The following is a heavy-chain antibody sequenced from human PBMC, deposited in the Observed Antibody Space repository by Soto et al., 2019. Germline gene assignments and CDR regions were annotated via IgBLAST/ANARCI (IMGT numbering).Heavy chain of an antibody. CDR2: IYSGGST. CDR3: ATRPLLPGAP. J-gene: IGHJ3*01. CDR1: GFTFSSND. D-gene: IGHD3-22*01. V-gene: IGHV3-53*01. Sequence: EVQLVESGGGLIQPGGSLRLSCAASGFTFSSNDMNWVRQAPGKGLEWVSLIYSGGSTYYADSVKGQFTISRDNSKNTLYLQMSSLRAEDTAVYYCATRPLLPGAPWGQRTMVTVSS.